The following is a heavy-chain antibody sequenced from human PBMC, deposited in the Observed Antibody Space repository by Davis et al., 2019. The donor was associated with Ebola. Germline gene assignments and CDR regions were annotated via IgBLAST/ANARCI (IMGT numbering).Heavy chain of an antibody. J-gene: IGHJ3*02. CDR3: ARGGYYDSSGYSHAAFDI. CDR2: ISSSGSTI. Sequence: GESLKISCAASGFTFSDYYMSWIRQAPGKGLEWVSYISSSGSTIYYADSVKGRFTISRDNAKNSLYLQMNSLRAEDTAVYHCARGGYYDSSGYSHAAFDIWGQGTMVTVSS. CDR1: GFTFSDYY. D-gene: IGHD3-22*01. V-gene: IGHV3-11*04.